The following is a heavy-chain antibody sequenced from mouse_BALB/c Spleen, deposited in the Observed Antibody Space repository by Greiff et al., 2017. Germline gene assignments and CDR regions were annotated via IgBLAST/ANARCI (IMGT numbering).Heavy chain of an antibody. Sequence: VQRVESGAELARPGASVKLSCKASGYTFTSYWMQWVKQRPGQGLEWIGAIYPGDGDTRYTQKFKGKATLTADKSSSTAYMQLSSLASEDSAVYYCARGAMDYWGQGTSVTVSS. CDR2: IYPGDGDT. J-gene: IGHJ4*01. V-gene: IGHV1-87*01. CDR1: GYTFTSYW. CDR3: ARGAMDY.